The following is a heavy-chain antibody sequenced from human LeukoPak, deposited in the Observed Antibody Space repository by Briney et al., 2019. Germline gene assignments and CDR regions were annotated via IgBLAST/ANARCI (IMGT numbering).Heavy chain of an antibody. Sequence: GGSLRLSCAASGFTIGDYGVIWVRRAPGKGLEWVSGINWNGVSTLYAASVKGRFTISRDNAKNSLSLQMNSLRVEDTAFYYCARSGDYDILTGYFDYWGQGTLVTVSS. D-gene: IGHD3-9*01. CDR1: GFTIGDYG. V-gene: IGHV3-20*04. J-gene: IGHJ4*02. CDR2: INWNGVST. CDR3: ARSGDYDILTGYFDY.